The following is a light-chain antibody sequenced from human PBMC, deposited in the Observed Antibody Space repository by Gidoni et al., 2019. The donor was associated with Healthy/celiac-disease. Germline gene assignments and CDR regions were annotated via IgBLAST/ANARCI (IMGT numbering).Light chain of an antibody. CDR1: SLRSYY. Sequence: SSELTQDPDVSVALGQTVRITCQGDSLRSYYASWYQQKPGQAPVLVIYGKNNRPSGIPDRFSGSSSGSTASLTITGAQAEDEADYYCNSRDSSGNHLVVFGGGTKLTVL. CDR2: GKN. J-gene: IGLJ2*01. V-gene: IGLV3-19*01. CDR3: NSRDSSGNHLVV.